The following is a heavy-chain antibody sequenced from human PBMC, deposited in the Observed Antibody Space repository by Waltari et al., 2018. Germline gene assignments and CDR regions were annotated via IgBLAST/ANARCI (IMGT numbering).Heavy chain of an antibody. CDR1: GVG. CDR2: IYWDDDR. J-gene: IGHJ5*02. V-gene: IGHV2-5*02. Sequence: GVGVGWIRQPPGKALEWLSVIYWDDDRRYRPSLQHRLTITEDTSKSQVFLTMTNMDPEDTATYFCVRLMHGGADPWGQGIRVTVSS. D-gene: IGHD3-16*01. CDR3: VRLMHGGADP.